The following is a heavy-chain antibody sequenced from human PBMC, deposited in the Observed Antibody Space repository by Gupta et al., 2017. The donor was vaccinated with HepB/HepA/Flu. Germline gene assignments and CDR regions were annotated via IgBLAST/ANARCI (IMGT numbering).Heavy chain of an antibody. CDR3: ARDRRGCSSTSCFHDAFDI. J-gene: IGHJ3*02. V-gene: IGHV1-69*01. Sequence: QVQLVQSGAEVKKPGSSVKVSCKASGGTFSSYAISWVRQAPGQGLEWMGGIIPIFGTANYAQKFQGRVTITADESTSTAYMELSSLRSEDTAVYYCARDRRGCSSTSCFHDAFDIWGQGTMVTVSS. CDR2: IIPIFGTA. D-gene: IGHD2-2*01. CDR1: GGTFSSYA.